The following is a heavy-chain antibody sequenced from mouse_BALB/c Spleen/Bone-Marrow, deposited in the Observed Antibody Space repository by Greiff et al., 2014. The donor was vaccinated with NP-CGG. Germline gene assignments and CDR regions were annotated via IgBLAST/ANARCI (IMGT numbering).Heavy chain of an antibody. CDR3: ARWDYGTRFYFDY. J-gene: IGHJ2*01. Sequence: SGPELVRPGASVKMSCKASGYTFTDYVIHWVKQKPGQGLEWIGYIIPFNDGTKYNEKFKGKATLTSDKFSTTTYMELSSLTSEDSAVYFCARWDYGTRFYFDYWGQGTTLTVSS. CDR2: IIPFNDGT. V-gene: IGHV1-14*01. D-gene: IGHD1-1*01. CDR1: GYTFTDYV.